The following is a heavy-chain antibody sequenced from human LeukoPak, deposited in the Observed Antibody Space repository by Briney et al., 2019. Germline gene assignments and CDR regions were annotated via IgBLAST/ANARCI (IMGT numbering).Heavy chain of an antibody. J-gene: IGHJ6*02. CDR3: AKSVAIYFYYGLDV. V-gene: IGHV3-30*18. CDR2: ISFDGSRT. CDR1: GFTFRDYG. D-gene: IGHD3-3*01. Sequence: GGSLRLSCAASGFTFRDYGMHWVRQTPGKELEWLAVISFDGSRTYYADSVKGRFTISRDNFKNTLFLQMGSLRAEDTAPYYCAKSVAIYFYYGLDVWGQGTTVTVSS.